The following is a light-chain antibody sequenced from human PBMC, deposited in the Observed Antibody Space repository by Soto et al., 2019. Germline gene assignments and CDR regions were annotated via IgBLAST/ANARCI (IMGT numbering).Light chain of an antibody. CDR2: LAS. CDR1: QAVNTR. V-gene: IGKV3-11*01. CDR3: RQRQSRPRT. Sequence: EIVLTQSPATLSSFPGDRVTLSCRASQAVNTRLAWYQPRPGQAPRLLIYLASNRAAGVPASFSGGGSGTDFTLTLSDVEPEDFAVSYCRQRQSRPRTFGQGTTVDI. J-gene: IGKJ1*01.